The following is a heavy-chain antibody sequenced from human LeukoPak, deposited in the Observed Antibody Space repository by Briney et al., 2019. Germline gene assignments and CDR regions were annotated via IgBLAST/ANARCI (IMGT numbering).Heavy chain of an antibody. D-gene: IGHD3-10*01. CDR3: AREGESYPDLDY. J-gene: IGHJ4*02. CDR2: IKEDGSEK. Sequence: PGGSLRLSCAASGFMFSSYWMSWVRQAPGKGLEWVADIKEDGSEKSYVDSVKGRFTISRDNAKNSLYLQMNSLRAEDTAVYYCAREGESYPDLDYWGQGTLVTVSS. CDR1: GFMFSSYW. V-gene: IGHV3-7*01.